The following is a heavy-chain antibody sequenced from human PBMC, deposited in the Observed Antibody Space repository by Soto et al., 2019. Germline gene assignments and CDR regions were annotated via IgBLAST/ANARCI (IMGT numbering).Heavy chain of an antibody. Sequence: GRSLRLSCGASGFTVSSNYMSWVRQAPGKGLEWVSIIYSGGNTYYVDSVKGRFTFSRDNSKNMLYLQMNSLRAEDTAVYYWARDAAAATRFGYYYYLDVWGKGTTVTVSS. D-gene: IGHD2-15*01. CDR2: IYSGGNT. V-gene: IGHV3-66*01. CDR3: ARDAAAATRFGYYYYLDV. J-gene: IGHJ6*03. CDR1: GFTVSSNY.